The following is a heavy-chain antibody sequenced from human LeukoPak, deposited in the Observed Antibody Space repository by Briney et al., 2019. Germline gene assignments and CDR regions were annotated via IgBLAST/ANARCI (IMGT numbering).Heavy chain of an antibody. CDR2: ISYDGSNK. J-gene: IGHJ6*02. Sequence: GGSLRLSCAASGFTFSSYAMHWVRQAPGKGLEWVAVISYDGSNKYYADSVKGRFTISRDNSKNTLYLQMNSLRAEDTAVYYCARDRSGSKTYYYCYGMDVWGQGTTVTVSS. D-gene: IGHD3-10*01. CDR3: ARDRSGSKTYYYCYGMDV. CDR1: GFTFSSYA. V-gene: IGHV3-30*04.